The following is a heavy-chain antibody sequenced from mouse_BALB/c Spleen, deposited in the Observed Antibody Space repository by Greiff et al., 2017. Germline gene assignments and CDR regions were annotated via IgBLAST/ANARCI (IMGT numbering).Heavy chain of an antibody. D-gene: IGHD1-1*02. CDR3: ARLDYSWFAY. V-gene: IGHV1-7*01. CDR1: GYTFTSYW. J-gene: IGHJ3*01. CDR2: INPSTGYT. Sequence: VQLQQSGAELAKPGASVKMSCKASGYTFTSYWMHWVKQRPGQGLEWIGYINPSTGYTEYNQKFKDKATLTADKSSSTAYMQLSSLTSEDSAVYYCARLDYSWFAYWGQGTLVTVSA.